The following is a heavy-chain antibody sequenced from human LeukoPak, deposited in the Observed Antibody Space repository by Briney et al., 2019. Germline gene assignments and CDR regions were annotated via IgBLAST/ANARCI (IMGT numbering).Heavy chain of an antibody. CDR1: GGSISSYY. CDR3: ARHLTPRYCSSTSCQRVDWFDP. CDR2: IYYSGST. V-gene: IGHV4-59*08. Sequence: SETLSLTCTVSGGSISSYYWSWIRQPPGKGLEWIGYIYYSGSTNYNPSLKNRVTISVDTSKNQFSLKLSSVTAADTAVYYCARHLTPRYCSSTSCQRVDWFDPWGQGTLVTVSS. D-gene: IGHD2-2*01. J-gene: IGHJ5*02.